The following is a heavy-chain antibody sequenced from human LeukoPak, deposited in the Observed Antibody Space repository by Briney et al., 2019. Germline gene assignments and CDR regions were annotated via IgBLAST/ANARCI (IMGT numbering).Heavy chain of an antibody. CDR1: GFTFSSYA. D-gene: IGHD3-22*01. Sequence: GGSLRLSCAAPGFTFSSYAMSWVRQAPGKGLEWVSAISGSGGSTYYADSVKGRFTFSRDNSKNTLYLQMNSLRAEDTAVYYCAKGSRYDSSGYPGGYFDYWGQGTLVTVSS. CDR2: ISGSGGST. CDR3: AKGSRYDSSGYPGGYFDY. J-gene: IGHJ4*02. V-gene: IGHV3-23*01.